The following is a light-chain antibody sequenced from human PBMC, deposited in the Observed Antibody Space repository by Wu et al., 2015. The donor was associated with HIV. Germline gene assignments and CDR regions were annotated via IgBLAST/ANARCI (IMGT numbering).Light chain of an antibody. CDR1: HEISDW. CDR3: QKYNTAPWT. J-gene: IGKJ1*01. Sequence: QMTQSPSTLSASVGDRVTITCRASHEISDWVAWYQHKPGKAPTLLIYRVSFRETGVPQRFSGSGSGTEFTLTITSLQPDDFATYYCQKYNTAPWTFGQGTKVEMK. CDR2: RVS. V-gene: IGKV1-5*03.